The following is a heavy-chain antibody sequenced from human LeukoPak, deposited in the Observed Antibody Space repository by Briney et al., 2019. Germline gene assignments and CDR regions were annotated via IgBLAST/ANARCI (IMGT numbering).Heavy chain of an antibody. Sequence: SETLSLTCAVYGGSFSGYYWSWIRQPPGKGLEWIGEINHNGSTNYNPSLKSRVTISVDTSKNQFSLKLSSVTAADTAVYYCARGGDIVVVVAATGAFDIWGQGTMVTVSS. J-gene: IGHJ3*02. CDR2: INHNGST. CDR3: ARGGDIVVVVAATGAFDI. D-gene: IGHD2-15*01. V-gene: IGHV4-34*01. CDR1: GGSFSGYY.